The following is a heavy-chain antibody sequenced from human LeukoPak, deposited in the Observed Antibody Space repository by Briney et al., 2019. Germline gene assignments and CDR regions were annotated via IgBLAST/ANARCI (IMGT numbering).Heavy chain of an antibody. J-gene: IGHJ5*02. CDR2: ISGSGGST. D-gene: IGHD6-19*01. CDR1: GFTFSSYA. Sequence: GGSLRLSCAASGFTFSSYAMSWVRQAPGKGLEWVSAISGSGGSTYYADSVKGRFTISRDNSKNTLYLRMNSLRAEDTAVYYCAKVHSSNNWFDPWGQGTLVTVSS. CDR3: AKVHSSNNWFDP. V-gene: IGHV3-23*01.